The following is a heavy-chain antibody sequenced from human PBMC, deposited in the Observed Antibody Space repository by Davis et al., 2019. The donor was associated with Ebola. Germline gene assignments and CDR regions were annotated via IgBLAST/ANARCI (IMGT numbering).Heavy chain of an antibody. J-gene: IGHJ4*02. D-gene: IGHD5-24*01. CDR3: AKDREDGYNTLNY. CDR2: IRYDGNDK. V-gene: IGHV3-30*02. Sequence: GESLKISCVASGFIFSSYGMPWVRQAPGKGLEWVAFIRYDGNDKKSADSVKGRFTISRDNPKNTLYLQMNGLRADDTAVYRCAKDREDGYNTLNYWGQGTLVTVSS. CDR1: GFIFSSYG.